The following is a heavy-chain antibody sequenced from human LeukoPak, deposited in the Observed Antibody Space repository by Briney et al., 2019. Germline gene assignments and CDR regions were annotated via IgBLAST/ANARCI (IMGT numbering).Heavy chain of an antibody. CDR3: ARAYQDFYYDSPDAFDI. V-gene: IGHV4-4*07. CDR2: IYTSGST. Sequence: PSETLSLTCTVSGGSISSYYWSWIRQPAAKGLEGIGRIYTSGSTNYNPSLKSRVTMSVDTSTNQFSLKMSSVTAADTAVYYCARAYQDFYYDSPDAFDIWGQGTMVTVSS. J-gene: IGHJ3*02. CDR1: GGSISSYY. D-gene: IGHD3-22*01.